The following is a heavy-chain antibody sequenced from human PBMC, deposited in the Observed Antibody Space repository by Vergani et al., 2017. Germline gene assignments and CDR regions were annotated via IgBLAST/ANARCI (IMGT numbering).Heavy chain of an antibody. CDR2: IIPIFGTA. J-gene: IGHJ6*03. Sequence: QVQLVQSGAEVKKPGSSVKVSCKASGGTFSSYAISGVRQAPGQGLEWMGGIIPIFGTANYAQKFQGRVTITAEESTSTAYMELSSLRSDEAAVYYCSRGEGIYRSYDSDYYYYYMDVWGKGTTVTVSS. CDR1: GGTFSSYA. V-gene: IGHV1-69*01. D-gene: IGHD5-12*01. CDR3: SRGEGIYRSYDSDYYYYYMDV.